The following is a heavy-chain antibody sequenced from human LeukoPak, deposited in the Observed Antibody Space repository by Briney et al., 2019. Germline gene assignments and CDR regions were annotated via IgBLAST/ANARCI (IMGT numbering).Heavy chain of an antibody. CDR2: MNPNSGNT. J-gene: IGHJ4*02. CDR3: AMSENYYDSSGYPD. V-gene: IGHV1-8*02. CDR1: GYTFTNFG. D-gene: IGHD3-22*01. Sequence: ASVKVSCKASGYTFTNFGISWVRQAPGQGLEWMGWMNPNSGNTGYAQKFQGRVTMTRNTSISTAYMELSSLRSEDTAVYYCAMSENYYDSSGYPDWGQGTLVTVSS.